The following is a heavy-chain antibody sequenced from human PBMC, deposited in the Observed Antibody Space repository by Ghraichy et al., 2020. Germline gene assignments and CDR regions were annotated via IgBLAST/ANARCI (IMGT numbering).Heavy chain of an antibody. CDR1: GFTFSSYA. J-gene: IGHJ4*02. CDR2: ISGSGGST. V-gene: IGHV3-23*01. CDR3: AKDLSRYFAWYFDY. Sequence: LSLTCAASGFTFSSYAMSWVRQAPGKGLEWVSAISGSGGSTYYADSVKGRFTISRDNSKNTLYLQMNSLRAEDTAVYYCAKDLSRYFAWYFDYWGQGTLVTVSS. D-gene: IGHD3-9*01.